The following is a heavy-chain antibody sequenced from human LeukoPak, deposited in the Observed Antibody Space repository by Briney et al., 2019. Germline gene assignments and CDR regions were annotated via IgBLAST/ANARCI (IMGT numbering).Heavy chain of an antibody. V-gene: IGHV3-7*01. Sequence: PGGSLRLSCAGSGFTFGNSWMNWFRQAPGKGLEWVAHIKQDGSDTYVDSVKGRFTISGDIAKTSLFLHMNSLTTEDSAVYYCAREHSSHFTWGQGTLVIVSS. CDR2: IKQDGSDT. CDR3: AREHSSHFT. D-gene: IGHD3-3*02. J-gene: IGHJ4*02. CDR1: GFTFGNSW.